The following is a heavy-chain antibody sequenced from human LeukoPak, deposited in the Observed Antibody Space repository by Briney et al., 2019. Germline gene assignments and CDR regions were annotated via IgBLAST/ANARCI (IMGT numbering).Heavy chain of an antibody. J-gene: IGHJ3*02. CDR2: ISSSGSTI. V-gene: IGHV3-48*03. CDR1: GFTFSSYE. CDR3: ARESELILIAPLNHDAFDI. D-gene: IGHD3-10*01. Sequence: GGSLRLSCAASGFTFSSYEMNWVRQAPGKGLEWVSYISSSGSTIYYADSVKGRFTISRDNAKNSLYLQMNSLRAEDTAVYYCARESELILIAPLNHDAFDIWGQGTMVTVSS.